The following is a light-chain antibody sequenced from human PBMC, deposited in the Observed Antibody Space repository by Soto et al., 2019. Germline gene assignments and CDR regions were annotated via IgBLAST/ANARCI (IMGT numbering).Light chain of an antibody. CDR1: QMILHITGETF. CDR2: EVY. V-gene: IGKV2D-29*02. CDR3: MPSTQLHPT. J-gene: IGKJ5*01. Sequence: DGVRTHTPLSLSGSSREPAYISCNSSQMILHITGETFLFWYLQKPGQYKQILIYEVYTRVSGVKDRFSGSGSGTDFTLEIRRVETDDVGIYYCMPSTQLHPTLGNGHRLELK.